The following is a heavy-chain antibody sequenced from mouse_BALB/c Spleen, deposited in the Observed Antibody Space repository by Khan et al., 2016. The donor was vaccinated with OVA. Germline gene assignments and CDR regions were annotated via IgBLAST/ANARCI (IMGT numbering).Heavy chain of an antibody. J-gene: IGHJ2*01. CDR1: GFTFSNYA. CDR2: ISSGGSYT. V-gene: IGHV5-9-3*01. CDR3: ARVAWGYFDY. Sequence: EVELVESGGGLVKPGGSLKLSCAASGFTFSNYAMSWVRQTPEKRLEWVATISSGGSYTYYPDSVKGRFTISRDNDKNTLYLQMSSLRSEDTAMYYCARVAWGYFDYWGQGTTLTGSS.